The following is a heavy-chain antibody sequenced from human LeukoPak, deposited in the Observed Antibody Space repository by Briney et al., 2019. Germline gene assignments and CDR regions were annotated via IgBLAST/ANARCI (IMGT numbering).Heavy chain of an antibody. Sequence: RSGGSLRLSCAASGFTFSSYGMHWVRQAPGKGLEWVAFIRYDGSNKYYADSVKGRFTISRDNSKNTLYLQMNSLRAEDTAVYYCAKDLGVVTPGNWFDPWGQGTLVTVSS. CDR2: IRYDGSNK. CDR1: GFTFSSYG. V-gene: IGHV3-30*02. J-gene: IGHJ5*02. D-gene: IGHD3-3*01. CDR3: AKDLGVVTPGNWFDP.